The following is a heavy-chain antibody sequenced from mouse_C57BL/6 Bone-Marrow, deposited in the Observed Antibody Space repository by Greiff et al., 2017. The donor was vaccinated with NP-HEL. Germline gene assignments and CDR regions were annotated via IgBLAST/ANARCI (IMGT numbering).Heavy chain of an antibody. J-gene: IGHJ1*03. D-gene: IGHD2-4*01. CDR2: IYPGDGDT. CDR1: GYAFSSYW. V-gene: IGHV1-80*01. CDR3: ARNYDYGTYFDV. Sequence: LVESGAELVKPGASVKISCKASGYAFSSYWMNWVKQRPGKGLEWIGQIYPGDGDTNYNGKFKGKATLTADKSSSTAYMQLSSLTSEDSAVYFCARNYDYGTYFDVWGTGTTVTVSS.